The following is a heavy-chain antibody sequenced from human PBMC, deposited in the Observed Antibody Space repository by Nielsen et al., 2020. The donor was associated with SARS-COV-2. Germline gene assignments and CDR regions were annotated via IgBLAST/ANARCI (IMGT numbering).Heavy chain of an antibody. CDR1: GFTVSSNY. D-gene: IGHD3-3*01. CDR2: IYSGGST. V-gene: IGHV3-66*01. J-gene: IGHJ6*03. Sequence: GSLRLSCAASGFTVSSNYMSWVRQAPGKGLEWVSVIYSGGSTYYADSVKGRFTISRDNSKNTLYLQMNSLRAEDTAVYYCATPLLRFLEMDVWGKGTTVTVS. CDR3: ATPLLRFLEMDV.